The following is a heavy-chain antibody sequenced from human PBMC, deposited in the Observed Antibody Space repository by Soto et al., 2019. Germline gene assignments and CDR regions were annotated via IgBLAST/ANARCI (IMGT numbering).Heavy chain of an antibody. CDR3: AKDLYGDYGATGED. Sequence: EVQLLESGGGSVRPGGSLRLSCAASGLTFSSYAMTWVRQAPGKGLEWVSVIGGSTSSTYYADSVKGRFTISRDNSKNTLYLQMNRMRAEETAVYYCAKDLYGDYGATGEDWGQGTLVTVSS. CDR2: IGGSTSST. J-gene: IGHJ4*02. D-gene: IGHD4-17*01. V-gene: IGHV3-23*01. CDR1: GLTFSSYA.